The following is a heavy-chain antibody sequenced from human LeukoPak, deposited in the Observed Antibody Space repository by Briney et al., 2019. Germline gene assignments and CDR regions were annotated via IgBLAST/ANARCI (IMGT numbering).Heavy chain of an antibody. CDR2: IYLGDSDT. CDR3: ARHLPIYDSSGPSGY. J-gene: IGHJ4*02. Sequence: GESLKISCKGSGFSFTRYWIAWVRQMPGKGLEWMGIIYLGDSDTRYSPSFQGQVTISADKSISTAYLQWSSLKASDTAIYYCARHLPIYDSSGPSGYWGQGTLVTVSS. D-gene: IGHD3-22*01. V-gene: IGHV5-51*01. CDR1: GFSFTRYW.